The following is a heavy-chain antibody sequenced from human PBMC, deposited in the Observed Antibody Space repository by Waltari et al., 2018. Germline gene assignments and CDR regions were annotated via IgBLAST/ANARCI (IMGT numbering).Heavy chain of an antibody. CDR1: GSTFNPYT. J-gene: IGHJ6*02. Sequence: EVQLVESGGGLVKPGGSLRRSCPAPGSTFNPYTMNWVRQAPGKGLEWVSSISSTSSDIYYAESVKVHFTISRDNAKSSLYLQLNSLRAEDTSFYYFAQFSLLSSVLDVWGQGTTVTVSS. CDR2: ISSTSSDI. V-gene: IGHV3-21*02. D-gene: IGHD3-3*01. CDR3: AQFSLLSSVLDV.